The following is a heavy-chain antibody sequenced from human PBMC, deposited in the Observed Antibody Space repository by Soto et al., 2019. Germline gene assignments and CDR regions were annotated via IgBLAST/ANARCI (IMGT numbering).Heavy chain of an antibody. CDR3: ARGLGGQGDYYYYMDV. D-gene: IGHD2-15*01. V-gene: IGHV1-2*04. Sequence: QLQLVQSGAEVKKPVASVKVSCKASGYTFTGYYMHWVRQAPGHGLEWMGWINPNSGGTNYAQKFQGWVTMTRDTSISTAYMELSRLRSDDTAVYYCARGLGGQGDYYYYMDVWGKGTTVTVSS. CDR1: GYTFTGYY. J-gene: IGHJ6*03. CDR2: INPNSGGT.